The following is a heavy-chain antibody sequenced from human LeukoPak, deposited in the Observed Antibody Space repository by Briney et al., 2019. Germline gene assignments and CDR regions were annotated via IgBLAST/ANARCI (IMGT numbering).Heavy chain of an antibody. CDR2: INGDGTRT. CDR3: AREAKRVTTVDY. D-gene: IGHD4-17*01. CDR1: GFTLSPHW. Sequence: GGSLRLSCAASGFTLSPHWMSWVRQAPGKGLQWVSRINGDGTRTDYADSVKGRFTISRDNAKNSLYLQMNSLRAEDTAVYYCAREAKRVTTVDYWGQGTLVTVSS. J-gene: IGHJ4*02. V-gene: IGHV3-74*01.